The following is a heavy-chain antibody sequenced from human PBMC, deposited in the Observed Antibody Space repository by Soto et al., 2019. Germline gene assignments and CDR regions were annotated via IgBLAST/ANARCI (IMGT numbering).Heavy chain of an antibody. CDR3: SRHSVDHHDRFHP. CDR1: GYSFTSYW. V-gene: IGHV5-10-1*01. J-gene: IGHJ5*02. D-gene: IGHD1-1*01. Sequence: GESLKISCKGSGYSFTSYWISWVRQMPGKGLEWMGRIDPSDSYTNYSPSFQGHVTISADKSISTAYLQWSSLKASDTAMYYCSRHSVDHHDRFHPWCQGPLVTVAS. CDR2: IDPSDSYT.